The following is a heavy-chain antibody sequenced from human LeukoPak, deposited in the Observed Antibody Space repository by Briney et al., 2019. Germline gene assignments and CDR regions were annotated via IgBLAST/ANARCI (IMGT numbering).Heavy chain of an antibody. V-gene: IGHV4-30-2*01. J-gene: IGHJ4*02. CDR1: GGSISSGHYS. CDR2: INHSGST. Sequence: PSQTLSLTCNVSGGSISSGHYSWSWIRQPPGKGLEWIGEINHSGSTNYNPSLKSRVTISVDTSKNQFSLKLSSVTAADTAVYYCARTVTKAGEPFDYWGQGTLVTVSS. D-gene: IGHD4-17*01. CDR3: ARTVTKAGEPFDY.